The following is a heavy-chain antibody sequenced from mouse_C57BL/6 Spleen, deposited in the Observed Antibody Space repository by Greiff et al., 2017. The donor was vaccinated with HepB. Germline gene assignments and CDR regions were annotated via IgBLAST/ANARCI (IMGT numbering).Heavy chain of an antibody. Sequence: DVQLQESGGGLVQPGGSLSLSCAASGFTFTDYYMSWVRQPPGKALEWLGFIRNKANGYTTEYSASVKGRFTISRDNSQSILYLQMNALRAEDSATYYCARYGTGTGFAYWGQGTLVTVSA. CDR2: IRNKANGYTT. J-gene: IGHJ3*01. D-gene: IGHD4-1*01. V-gene: IGHV7-3*01. CDR1: GFTFTDYY. CDR3: ARYGTGTGFAY.